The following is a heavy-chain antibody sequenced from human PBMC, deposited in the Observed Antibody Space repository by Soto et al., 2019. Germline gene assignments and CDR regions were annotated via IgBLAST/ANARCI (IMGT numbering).Heavy chain of an antibody. CDR3: ARVRSEYSSSWYVYYYYGMDV. Sequence: SETLSLTCTVSGGSISSGGYYWSWIRQHPGKGLEWIGYIYYSGSTYYNPSLKSRVTISVDTSKNQFSLKLSSVTAADTAVYYCARVRSEYSSSWYVYYYYGMDVWGQGTTVTVSS. J-gene: IGHJ6*02. D-gene: IGHD6-13*01. CDR2: IYYSGST. CDR1: GGSISSGGYY. V-gene: IGHV4-31*03.